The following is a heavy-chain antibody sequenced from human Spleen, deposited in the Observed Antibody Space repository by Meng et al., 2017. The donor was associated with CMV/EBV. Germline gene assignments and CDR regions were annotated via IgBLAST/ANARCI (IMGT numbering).Heavy chain of an antibody. D-gene: IGHD5-18*01. J-gene: IGHJ5*01. CDR1: GGSVSSGSSY. CDR2: IYYSGTT. V-gene: IGHV4-61*01. Sequence: SETLSLTCTVSGGSVSSGSSYWSWIRQSPGKGLEWIESIYYSGTTNYNPSLKSRVTMSVDTSKNEFSLRLSSVTAADTAVYFCARGLATASFWFDSWGQGTLVTVSS. CDR3: ARGLATASFWFDS.